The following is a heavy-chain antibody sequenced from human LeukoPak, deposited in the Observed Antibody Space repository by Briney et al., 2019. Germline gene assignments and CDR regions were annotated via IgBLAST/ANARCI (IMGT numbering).Heavy chain of an antibody. V-gene: IGHV1-46*01. CDR2: INPSGGST. CDR3: AKGGIVAFDY. Sequence: ASVKVSCTASGYTLTSYYMHWVRQAPGHGVEWMGIINPSGGSTSYAQKFQGRVTMTRDTSTSTVYMELSSLRSEDTAVYYCAKGGIVAFDYWGQGTLVTVSS. CDR1: GYTLTSYY. J-gene: IGHJ4*02. D-gene: IGHD5-12*01.